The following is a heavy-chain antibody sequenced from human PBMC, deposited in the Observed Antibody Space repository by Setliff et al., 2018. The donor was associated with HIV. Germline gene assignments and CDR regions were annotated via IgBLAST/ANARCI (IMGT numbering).Heavy chain of an antibody. V-gene: IGHV3-48*04. Sequence: PGGSLRLSCAASGFSFSSYWVYWVRQAPGKGLEWVSYISHSGGTIKYGDSVRGRFTISRDIAKSSLYLQLDSLSVEDTAVYYCASGALLPTIDYWGRGTLVTVSS. D-gene: IGHD3-10*01. CDR1: GFSFSSYW. CDR2: ISHSGGTI. CDR3: ASGALLPTIDY. J-gene: IGHJ4*02.